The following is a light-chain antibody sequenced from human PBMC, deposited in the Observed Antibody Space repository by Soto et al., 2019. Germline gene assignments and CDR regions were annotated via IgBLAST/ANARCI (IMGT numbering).Light chain of an antibody. CDR2: GAS. J-gene: IGKJ3*01. CDR1: QSVSSSY. CDR3: QQYGSSLVT. V-gene: IGKV3-20*01. Sequence: EIVLTQSPGTLSLSPGERATLSCRASQSVSSSYLAWYQQKPGQAPRLLIYGASSRATGIPDRFSGSGSGTVFTLTISRLEPEAFAVYYCQQYGSSLVTFGPGTKVDIK.